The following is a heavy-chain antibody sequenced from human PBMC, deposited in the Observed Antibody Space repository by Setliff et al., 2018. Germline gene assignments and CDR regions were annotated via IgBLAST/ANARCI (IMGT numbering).Heavy chain of an antibody. V-gene: IGHV4-31*03. CDR2: IYYTGST. Sequence: LSLTCTVSGGSISSGGYYWSWIRQHPGKGLEWIGYIYYTGSTYYNPSLKSRLTISVDTSKNQFSLKLSSVTAADTAVYYCAQAGYRPIAFDSWGQGTLVTVSS. CDR3: AQAGYRPIAFDS. J-gene: IGHJ4*02. CDR1: GGSISSGGYY. D-gene: IGHD5-12*01.